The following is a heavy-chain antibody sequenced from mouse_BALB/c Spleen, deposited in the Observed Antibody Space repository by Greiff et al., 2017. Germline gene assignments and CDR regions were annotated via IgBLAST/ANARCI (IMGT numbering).Heavy chain of an antibody. CDR1: GFTFSSFG. Sequence: DVKLVESGGGLVQPGGSRKLSCAASGFTFSSFGMHWVRQAPEKGLEWVAYISSGSSTIYYADTVKGRFTISRDNPKNTLFLQMTSLRSEDTAMYYCARGVYGHWYFDVWGAGTTVTVSS. V-gene: IGHV5-17*02. CDR2: ISSGSSTI. D-gene: IGHD1-1*01. CDR3: ARGVYGHWYFDV. J-gene: IGHJ1*01.